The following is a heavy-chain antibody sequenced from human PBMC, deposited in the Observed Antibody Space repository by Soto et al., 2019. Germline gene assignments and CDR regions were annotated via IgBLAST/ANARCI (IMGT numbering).Heavy chain of an antibody. J-gene: IGHJ4*02. CDR1: GFTFSNYA. CDR3: AKWGRDNRGGYDAWGGGGGYFDY. V-gene: IGHV3-23*01. Sequence: EVQLLESGGGLVQPGGSLRLSCAASGFTFSNYAMSWVRQAPGKGLEWVSGISGSGGSTYYADSVKGRFTISRDNSKNARYMKMNSLRAEDTAVYYCAKWGRDNRGGYDAWGGGGGYFDYWGQGTLVTVSS. D-gene: IGHD2-15*01. CDR2: ISGSGGST.